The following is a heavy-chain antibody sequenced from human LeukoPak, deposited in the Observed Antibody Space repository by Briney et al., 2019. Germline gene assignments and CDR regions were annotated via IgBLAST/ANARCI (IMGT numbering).Heavy chain of an antibody. CDR3: ARGGGYSGYGGSDY. CDR1: GFTFSSYC. J-gene: IGHJ4*02. D-gene: IGHD5-12*01. V-gene: IGHV3-7*01. Sequence: GGSLRLSCAASGFTFSSYCMTWVRQAPGRGLEWVANIKQDGSEKYYVDSVKGRFTVSRDNAKNSLSLQMNSLRAEDTAVYYCARGGGYSGYGGSDYWGQGTLVTVSS. CDR2: IKQDGSEK.